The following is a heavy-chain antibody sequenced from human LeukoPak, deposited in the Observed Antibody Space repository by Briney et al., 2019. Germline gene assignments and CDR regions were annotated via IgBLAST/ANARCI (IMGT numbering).Heavy chain of an antibody. CDR1: GGSISSSNYY. Sequence: SETLSLTCAVSGGSISSSNYYWGWIRQPPGQGLEWIGSIYYSGNTYYNPSLKSRVTISVDTSKNQFSLKLSSVTAADTAVYYCARRRAGRDWFDPWGQGTLVTVSS. CDR3: ARRRAGRDWFDP. J-gene: IGHJ5*02. D-gene: IGHD6-19*01. V-gene: IGHV4-39*01. CDR2: IYYSGNT.